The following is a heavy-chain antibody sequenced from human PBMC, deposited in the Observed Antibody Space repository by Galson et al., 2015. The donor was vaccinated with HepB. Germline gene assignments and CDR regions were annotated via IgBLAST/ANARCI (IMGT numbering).Heavy chain of an antibody. V-gene: IGHV5-51*01. J-gene: IGHJ4*02. CDR1: RYSFTSYW. CDR2: IYPGDSDT. D-gene: IGHD3-22*01. CDR3: ARRMNYYDSRVYFDY. Sequence: QSGAEVKKPGESLKISCKGSRYSFTSYWIGWVRQMPGKGLEWMGMIYPGDSDTRYSPAFQGQVTFSADKSISTAYLQWSSLKASDTAMYYCARRMNYYDSRVYFDYWGQGTLVAVSS.